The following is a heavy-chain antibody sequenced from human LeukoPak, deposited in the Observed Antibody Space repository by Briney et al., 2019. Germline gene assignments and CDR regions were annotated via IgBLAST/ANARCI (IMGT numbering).Heavy chain of an antibody. CDR2: MSGSGGMT. Sequence: GGSLRLSCAVSGFTFSAYAMSWVRQAPGKGLEWVSAMSGSGGMTYYADSVKGRFSISRDNSRNTLHLQMNSLRAEDTAVYYCAKGAMPYYDGSGYNYFDYWGQGTPVTVSS. CDR3: AKGAMPYYDGSGYNYFDY. J-gene: IGHJ4*02. CDR1: GFTFSAYA. V-gene: IGHV3-23*01. D-gene: IGHD3-22*01.